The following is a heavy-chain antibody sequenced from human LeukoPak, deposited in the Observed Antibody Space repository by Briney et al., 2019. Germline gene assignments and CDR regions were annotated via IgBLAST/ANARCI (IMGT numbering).Heavy chain of an antibody. CDR2: IYSGGST. CDR1: GFNVSSNY. Sequence: GGSLRLSCGASGFNVSSNYMSWVRQAPGKGLEWVSVIYSGGSTYYADSVTGRFTISRHNSKNTPYLQMNSLRPEDTAVYYCASSGYYDSSIFDYWGQGTLVTVSS. J-gene: IGHJ4*02. CDR3: ASSGYYDSSIFDY. V-gene: IGHV3-53*04. D-gene: IGHD3-22*01.